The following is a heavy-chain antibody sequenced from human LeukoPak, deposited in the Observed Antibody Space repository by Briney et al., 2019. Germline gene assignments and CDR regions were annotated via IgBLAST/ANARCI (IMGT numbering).Heavy chain of an antibody. Sequence: PGGSLRLSCAASGITFSDYYMTWIRQAPGKGLEWVANIKQDGSEKYYVDSVKGRFTISRDNAKNSLYLQMNSLRAEDTAVYYCARDSMGAPDYWGQGTLVTVSS. D-gene: IGHD1-26*01. V-gene: IGHV3-7*01. J-gene: IGHJ4*02. CDR3: ARDSMGAPDY. CDR2: IKQDGSEK. CDR1: GITFSDYY.